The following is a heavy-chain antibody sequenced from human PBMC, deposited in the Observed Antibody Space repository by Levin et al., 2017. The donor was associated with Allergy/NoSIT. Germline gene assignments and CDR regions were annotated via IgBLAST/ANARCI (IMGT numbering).Heavy chain of an antibody. D-gene: IGHD2-2*01. CDR2: IYTSGST. CDR1: GGSISSGSYY. Sequence: KTSETLSLTCTVSGGSISSGSYYWSWIRQPAGKGLEWIGRIYTSGSTNYNPSLKSRVTISVDTSKNQFSLKLSSVTAADTAVYYCARDSCTSTSCYLKAGAFDIWGQGTMVTVSS. J-gene: IGHJ3*02. CDR3: ARDSCTSTSCYLKAGAFDI. V-gene: IGHV4-61*02.